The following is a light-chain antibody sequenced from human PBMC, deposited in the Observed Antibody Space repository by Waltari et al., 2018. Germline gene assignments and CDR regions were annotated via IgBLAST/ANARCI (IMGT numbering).Light chain of an antibody. V-gene: IGLV2-23*02. CDR2: AVS. Sequence: QSALTQPAPVSGSPGQPFTISCTATISAAGSYNLVSCYQQLQGKAPNFMSYAVSQRPLGVSNRMSGSKSGKTAYLTGPRLQDEDEGDYYCCSYAGRNTLVFGGGPKLTVL. CDR1: ISAAGSYNL. CDR3: CSYAGRNTLV. J-gene: IGLJ3*02.